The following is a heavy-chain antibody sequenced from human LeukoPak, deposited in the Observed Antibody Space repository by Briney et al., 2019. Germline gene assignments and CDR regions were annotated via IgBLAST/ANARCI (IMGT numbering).Heavy chain of an antibody. CDR2: INPETGDP. CDR1: GYTFTGYY. D-gene: IGHD5-12*01. CDR3: ARDPTRGDLSVY. V-gene: IGHV1-2*02. J-gene: IGHJ4*02. Sequence: AASVKVSCKASGYTFTGYYIHWLRQVPGQGLEWMGWINPETGDPYYGQKFLGRVTMTRDTSISTAYMELSRLTSDDMAAYYCARDPTRGDLSVYWGQGSLVTVSS.